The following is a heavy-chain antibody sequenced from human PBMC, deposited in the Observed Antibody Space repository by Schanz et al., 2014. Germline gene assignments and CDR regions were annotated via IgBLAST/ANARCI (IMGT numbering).Heavy chain of an antibody. J-gene: IGHJ4*02. CDR2: IYASGAT. CDR3: ARDGNYYGSRKYYKTPYYFDY. D-gene: IGHD3-10*01. V-gene: IGHV3-23*05. Sequence: EVQLLDSGGGLVQPGGSLRLSCAASGFTFSTYAMSWVRQAPGKGLEWVSTIYASGATYYADSVKRRFTISRDISKNTLHLQVTSLRAEDTAIYYCARDGNYYGSRKYYKTPYYFDYWGQGTLVTVSS. CDR1: GFTFSTYA.